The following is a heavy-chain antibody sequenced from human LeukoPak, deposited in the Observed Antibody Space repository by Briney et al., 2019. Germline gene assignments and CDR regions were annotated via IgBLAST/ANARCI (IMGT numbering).Heavy chain of an antibody. Sequence: PSETLSLTCTVSGGSISSYYWSWIRQPPGKGLEWIGYTYYSGSTNYNPSLKSRVTISVDTSKNQFSLKLSSVTAADTAVYYCARTSAMVRGVIKRVNWFDPWGQGTLVTASS. D-gene: IGHD3-10*01. CDR1: GGSISSYY. CDR2: TYYSGST. J-gene: IGHJ5*02. CDR3: ARTSAMVRGVIKRVNWFDP. V-gene: IGHV4-59*08.